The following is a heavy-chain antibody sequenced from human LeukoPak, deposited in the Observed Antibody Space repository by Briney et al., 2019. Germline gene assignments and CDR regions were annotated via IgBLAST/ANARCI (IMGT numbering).Heavy chain of an antibody. CDR3: ARGRGWFGELRKRWFDP. CDR2: INHSGST. J-gene: IGHJ5*02. Sequence: SETLSLTCAVYGVSFSGYYWSWIRQPPGKGLEWIGEINHSGSTNYNQSLKSRVTISVDTSKTQFSLKLSSVTAADTAVYYCARGRGWFGELRKRWFDPWGQGTLVTVSS. V-gene: IGHV4-34*01. D-gene: IGHD3-10*01. CDR1: GVSFSGYY.